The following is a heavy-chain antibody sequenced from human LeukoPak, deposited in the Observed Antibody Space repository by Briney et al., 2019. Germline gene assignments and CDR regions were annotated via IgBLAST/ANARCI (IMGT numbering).Heavy chain of an antibody. V-gene: IGHV3-33*01. J-gene: IGHJ4*02. Sequence: PGGSLRLSCAASGFTFSHYAVLWVRQAPGKGLEWVAVTWPDGSVGGYAESVKGRFTISRDNSRNTLYLQMNSLRAEDTAVYYCARVKRDCSGGTCYSYDYWGQGTLVTVST. CDR2: TWPDGSVG. CDR1: GFTFSHYA. CDR3: ARVKRDCSGGTCYSYDY. D-gene: IGHD2-15*01.